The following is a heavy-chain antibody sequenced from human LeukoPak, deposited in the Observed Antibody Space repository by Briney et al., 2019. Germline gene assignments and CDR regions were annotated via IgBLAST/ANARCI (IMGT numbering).Heavy chain of an antibody. CDR1: GFTFGSYA. J-gene: IGHJ4*02. V-gene: IGHV3-23*01. Sequence: GGSLRLSCAASGFTFGSYAMSWVRQAPGKGLEWVSGISGSGGSTYYADSVKGRFTIFRDNSKNTLYLQMNSLGAEDTAVYHCANGWSPDYWGRGTLVTVSS. D-gene: IGHD2-15*01. CDR3: ANGWSPDY. CDR2: ISGSGGST.